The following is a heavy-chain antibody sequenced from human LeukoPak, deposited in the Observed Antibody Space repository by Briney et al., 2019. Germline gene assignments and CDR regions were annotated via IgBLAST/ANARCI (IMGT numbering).Heavy chain of an antibody. V-gene: IGHV4-59*01. CDR3: ARFSRDSSGYFDY. CDR1: GGSISSYY. Sequence: SETLSLTCPVSGGSISSYYWSWIRQPPGKGLEWIGYIYYSGSTNYNPSLKSRVTISVDTSKNQFSLKLSSVTAADTAVYYCARFSRDSSGYFDYWGQGTLVTVSS. J-gene: IGHJ4*02. D-gene: IGHD3-22*01. CDR2: IYYSGST.